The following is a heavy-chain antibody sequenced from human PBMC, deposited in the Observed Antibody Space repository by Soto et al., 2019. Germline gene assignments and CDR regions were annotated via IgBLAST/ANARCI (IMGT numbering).Heavy chain of an antibody. CDR2: ISAYNGNT. V-gene: IGHV1-18*04. D-gene: IGHD3-16*01. CDR1: GYTFTSYG. Sequence: ASVKVSCKASGYTFTSYGISGVRQAPGQGLEWMGWISAYNGNTNYAQKLQGRVTMTTDTSTSTAYMELRSLRSDDTAVYYCARDYKGPMITFGGVIAGGPKSTALKHEDAFDIWGQGTMVTVSS. J-gene: IGHJ3*02. CDR3: ARDYKGPMITFGGVIAGGPKSTALKHEDAFDI.